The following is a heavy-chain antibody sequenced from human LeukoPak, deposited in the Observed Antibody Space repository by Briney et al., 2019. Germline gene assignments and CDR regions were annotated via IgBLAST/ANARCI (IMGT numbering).Heavy chain of an antibody. CDR1: GGSISSSSYY. J-gene: IGHJ3*02. Sequence: PSETLSLTCTVSGGSISSSSYYWGWIRQPPGKGLEWIGSIYYSGSTYYNPSLKSRVTISVDTSKNQFSLKLSSVTAADTAVYYCARDCGGDCDAFDIWGQGTMVTVSS. D-gene: IGHD2-21*02. CDR2: IYYSGST. V-gene: IGHV4-39*07. CDR3: ARDCGGDCDAFDI.